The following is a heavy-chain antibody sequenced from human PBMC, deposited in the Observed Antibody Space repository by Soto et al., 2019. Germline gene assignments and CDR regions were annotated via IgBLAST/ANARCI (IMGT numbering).Heavy chain of an antibody. CDR2: ISYDGTNK. Sequence: GGSLRLSCVASGFNFSRYGMHWVRQAPGKGLEWVAVISYDGTNKYYEDSVRGRFTISRDNSKNTLYLQMNSLRAEDTALYYCAKDAPPIISAGFFDSWGQGTLVTVSS. V-gene: IGHV3-30*18. CDR1: GFNFSRYG. J-gene: IGHJ4*02. D-gene: IGHD5-12*01. CDR3: AKDAPPIISAGFFDS.